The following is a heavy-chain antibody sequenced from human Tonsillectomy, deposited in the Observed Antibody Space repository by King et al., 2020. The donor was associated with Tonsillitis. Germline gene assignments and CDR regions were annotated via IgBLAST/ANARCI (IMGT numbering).Heavy chain of an antibody. CDR2: LYSGGTT. CDR3: ARAXXTYFDX. J-gene: IGHJ4*02. CDR1: GFIVSSNY. Sequence: VQLVESGGGLIQPGGSLRLSCAASGFIVSSNYMSWVRQAPGKGLEWVLVLYSGGTTYYADSVKGRFTISRDNSKNTLYLQMNSLRAEDTAVYYCARAXXTYFDXWGXGXLVTVS. V-gene: IGHV3-53*01.